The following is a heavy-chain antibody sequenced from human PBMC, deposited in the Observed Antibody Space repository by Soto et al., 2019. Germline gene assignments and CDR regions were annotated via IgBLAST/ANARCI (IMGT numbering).Heavy chain of an antibody. D-gene: IGHD2-21*02. CDR3: AIVAGVAYCGGDCYPFDY. CDR1: GDSFSSDDYY. V-gene: IGHV4-30-4*01. CDR2: ISYRVDT. Sequence: SETLSLTCTVSGDSFSSDDYYWSWIRQPPGKGLEWIGYISYRVDTYYSPSLKSRVTMSIDTSKNHFSLNVSSVTAADTAVYYCAIVAGVAYCGGDCYPFDYWGQGTLVTVSS. J-gene: IGHJ4*02.